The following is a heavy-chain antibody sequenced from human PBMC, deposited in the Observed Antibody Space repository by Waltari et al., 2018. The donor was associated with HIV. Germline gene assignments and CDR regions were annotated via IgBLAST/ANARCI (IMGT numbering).Heavy chain of an antibody. Sequence: DVKLVESGGGLVRPGGSLRLSCAASGFTFRSYWMHWVRQAPGKGLMGVSHGNTDGSGTNYADSVKGRFTISRDNAKNTLYLQMNSLRAEDTAVYYCARGLQFLGMEVWGQGTTVTVSS. V-gene: IGHV3-74*01. CDR3: ARGLQFLGMEV. J-gene: IGHJ6*02. CDR1: GFTFRSYW. CDR2: GNTDGSGT. D-gene: IGHD3-3*01.